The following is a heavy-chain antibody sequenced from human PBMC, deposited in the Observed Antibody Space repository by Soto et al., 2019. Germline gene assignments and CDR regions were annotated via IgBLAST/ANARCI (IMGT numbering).Heavy chain of an antibody. J-gene: IGHJ4*02. CDR2: IYYSGST. CDR1: GGSISSYD. V-gene: IGHV4-59*01. CDR3: ARLRDLITIFGVVTPYYFDY. Sequence: SQTLSLTCTVSGGSISSYDWRWIRQPPGKGLEWIGYIYYSGSTNYNPSLKSRVTISVDTSKNQFSLKLSSVTAADTAVYYCARLRDLITIFGVVTPYYFDYWGQGTLVTVSS. D-gene: IGHD3-3*01.